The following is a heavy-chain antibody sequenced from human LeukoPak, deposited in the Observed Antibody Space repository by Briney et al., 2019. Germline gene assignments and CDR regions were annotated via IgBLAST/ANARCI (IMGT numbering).Heavy chain of an antibody. J-gene: IGHJ6*02. CDR1: GYTFTSYY. CDR2: INPSDGST. CDR3: ARVPAYTVQENYYGMDV. V-gene: IGHV1-46*01. Sequence: GASVTVSCKASGYTFTSYYMHWVRQAPGQGLEWMGIINPSDGSTSYAQKFQGRVTMTRDTSTSTVYMELSSLRSEDTAVYYCARVPAYTVQENYYGMDVWGQGTTVTVSS. D-gene: IGHD2-2*02.